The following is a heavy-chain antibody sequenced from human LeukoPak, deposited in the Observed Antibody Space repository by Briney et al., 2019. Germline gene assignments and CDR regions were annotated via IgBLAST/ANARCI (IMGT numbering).Heavy chain of an antibody. D-gene: IGHD3-10*01. CDR2: IKQDGSEK. Sequence: GESLRLSCAASGFTLSSYAMRWVRQAPGKGLEWVANIKQDGSEKDYVDSVKGRFTISRDNAKNSLYLQMNSLRAEDTAVYYCARDAFYGSGGSTYFDYWGQGTLVTVSS. CDR1: GFTLSSYA. V-gene: IGHV3-7*01. J-gene: IGHJ4*02. CDR3: ARDAFYGSGGSTYFDY.